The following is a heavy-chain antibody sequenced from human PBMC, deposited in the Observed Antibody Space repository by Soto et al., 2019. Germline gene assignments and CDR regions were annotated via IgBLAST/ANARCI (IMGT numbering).Heavy chain of an antibody. Sequence: PGGSLRLSRAASGFTFSDYGMHWLSQNPDKGLEWLGVISYDGSTEYYRDSVKGRFTISRDDFENTLFLQLRGLRVEDTALYYCAKSGDDSSAYVGYFDYWGQGT. CDR2: ISYDGSTE. CDR1: GFTFSDYG. CDR3: AKSGDDSSAYVGYFDY. D-gene: IGHD3-22*01. J-gene: IGHJ4*02. V-gene: IGHV3-30*18.